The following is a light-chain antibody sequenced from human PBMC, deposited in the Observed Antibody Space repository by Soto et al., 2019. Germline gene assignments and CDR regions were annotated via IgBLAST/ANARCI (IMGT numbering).Light chain of an antibody. J-gene: IGKJ5*01. CDR3: QQRRMWPIT. Sequence: EIVLTQSPATLSLSPGERATLSCRASQNISVYLAWYRQKPGQAPRLLIYDAYNRATGIPPRFSGSGSGTDFTLTISSLEPEDSAVYYCQQRRMWPITFGQGTRLEIK. CDR1: QNISVY. CDR2: DAY. V-gene: IGKV3-11*01.